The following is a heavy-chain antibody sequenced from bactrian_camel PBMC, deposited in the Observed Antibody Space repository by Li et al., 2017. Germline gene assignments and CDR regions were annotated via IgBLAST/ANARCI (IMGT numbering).Heavy chain of an antibody. V-gene: IGHV3S1*01. D-gene: IGHD4*01. CDR1: GFIFSANC. CDR2: IRPDGTST. J-gene: IGHJ6*01. CDR3: AASMTGWRCSSASFLHGDFDY. Sequence: HVQLVESGGGSVQAGGSLSLSCAASGFIFSANCMTWFRQAPGKEREGVATIRPDGTSTYYANSVKGRFTISRENAKNTVYLQMNNLKPEDTAMYYCAASMTGWRCSSASFLHGDFDYWGQGSQVTVS.